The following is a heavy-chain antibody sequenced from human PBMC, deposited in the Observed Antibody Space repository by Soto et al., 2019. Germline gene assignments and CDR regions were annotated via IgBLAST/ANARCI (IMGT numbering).Heavy chain of an antibody. Sequence: EVQLLEYGGGSVQPGGSLRLSCAASGFTFSTYAMSWVRQAPGKGLEWVSAISTSVGSTYYTDSVKGRFTISRDDSKNTLYLQMNSLRAEDTAVYYCAKGGQSYDYWGQGTLVTVS. J-gene: IGHJ4*02. V-gene: IGHV3-23*01. D-gene: IGHD3-10*01. CDR2: ISTSVGST. CDR3: AKGGQSYDY. CDR1: GFTFSTYA.